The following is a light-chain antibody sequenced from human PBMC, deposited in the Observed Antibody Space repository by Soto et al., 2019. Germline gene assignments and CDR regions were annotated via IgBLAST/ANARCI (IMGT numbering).Light chain of an antibody. Sequence: QSALTQPTSVSGSPGQSITISCTGNSNDIGSYDYVSWYQQHPGKAPRLLIHGVRNRPSGISSRFSASKSGLTASLTISGLQAEDEADYYCCSYADGGTLVFGGGTKLTVL. CDR3: CSYADGGTLV. V-gene: IGLV2-23*02. CDR2: GVR. CDR1: SNDIGSYDY. J-gene: IGLJ3*02.